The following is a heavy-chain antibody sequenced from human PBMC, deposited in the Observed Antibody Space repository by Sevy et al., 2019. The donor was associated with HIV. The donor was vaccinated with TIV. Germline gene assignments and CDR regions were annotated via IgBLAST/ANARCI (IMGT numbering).Heavy chain of an antibody. CDR2: IVSRGGNT. Sequence: GGSLRLSCAASGFTFNDHVMSWVRQAPGKGLEWVSTIVSRGGNTYYGDSVKGRFIISRDTSKNTLFLQMSSLRAEDTAVYYCARSYYYGSGVYYNAFDYWGQGTLVTVSS. V-gene: IGHV3-23*01. D-gene: IGHD3-10*01. J-gene: IGHJ4*02. CDR1: GFTFNDHV. CDR3: ARSYYYGSGVYYNAFDY.